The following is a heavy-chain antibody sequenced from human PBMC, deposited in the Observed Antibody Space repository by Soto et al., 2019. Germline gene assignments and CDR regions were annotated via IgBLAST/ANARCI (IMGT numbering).Heavy chain of an antibody. Sequence: QVQLVESGGGVVQPGRSLRLSCAASGFTFSSYGMHWVRQAPGKGLEWVAVISYDGSNKYYADSVKGRFTISRDNSKNPLDLQMNSLRAEDTAVYYCAKAGKYSSSWRAFDIWGQGTMVTVCS. D-gene: IGHD6-13*01. CDR1: GFTFSSYG. CDR2: ISYDGSNK. V-gene: IGHV3-30*18. J-gene: IGHJ3*02. CDR3: AKAGKYSSSWRAFDI.